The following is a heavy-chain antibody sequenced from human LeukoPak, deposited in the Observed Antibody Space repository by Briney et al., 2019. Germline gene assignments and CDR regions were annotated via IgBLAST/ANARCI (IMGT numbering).Heavy chain of an antibody. CDR2: INDSGTI. J-gene: IGHJ6*03. Sequence: PSETLSLTCAVYGGSFSNYYWSWIRQSPGKGLDWIGEINDSGTINYNPSLMSRVTISVDKSKNQFSLKLSSVTAADTAVYYCARRWNYGRNYYIDVWGKGATVSVSS. CDR3: ARRWNYGRNYYIDV. CDR1: GGSFSNYY. V-gene: IGHV4-34*01. D-gene: IGHD1-7*01.